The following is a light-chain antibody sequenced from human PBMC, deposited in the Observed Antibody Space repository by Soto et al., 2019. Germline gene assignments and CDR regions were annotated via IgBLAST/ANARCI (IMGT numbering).Light chain of an antibody. Sequence: EIVLTQSPGTLSLSPGERATLSCRASQSVYSSHLAWYQQKPGQAPRLLIYGASSRATGIPDRFSGSGSGADFPLSISRLEPEDFAVYYCQQYGGSPPLTFGGGTKVEIK. V-gene: IGKV3-20*01. CDR3: QQYGGSPPLT. J-gene: IGKJ4*01. CDR1: QSVYSSH. CDR2: GAS.